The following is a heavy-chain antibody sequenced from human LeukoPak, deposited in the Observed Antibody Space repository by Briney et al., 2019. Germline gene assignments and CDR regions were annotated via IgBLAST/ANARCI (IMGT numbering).Heavy chain of an antibody. CDR1: GGSISSYY. Sequence: PSETLSLTCTVSGGSISSYYWSWIRQPPGKGLEWIGYIYYSGSTNYNPSLKSRVTISVDTSKNQFSLKLSSVTAADTAVYYCARDHPLYATPDYWGQGTLVTVSS. D-gene: IGHD2/OR15-2a*01. CDR2: IYYSGST. J-gene: IGHJ4*02. CDR3: ARDHPLYATPDY. V-gene: IGHV4-59*01.